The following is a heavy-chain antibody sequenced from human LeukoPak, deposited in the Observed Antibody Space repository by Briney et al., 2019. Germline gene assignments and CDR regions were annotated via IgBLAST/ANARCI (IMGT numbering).Heavy chain of an antibody. Sequence: ASVKVSCKVSGYTFTSYGISWVRQAPGQGLEWMGRISAYNGNTHYAQKFQGRVTMTTDTSTSTAYMELRRLTSDDTAVYYCAIGQGVVVVMNDYWGQGSLVTVSS. CDR2: ISAYNGNT. J-gene: IGHJ4*02. CDR1: GYTFTSYG. V-gene: IGHV1-18*01. D-gene: IGHD2-15*01. CDR3: AIGQGVVVVMNDY.